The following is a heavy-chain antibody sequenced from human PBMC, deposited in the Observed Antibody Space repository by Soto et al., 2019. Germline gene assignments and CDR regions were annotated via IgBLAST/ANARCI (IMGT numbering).Heavy chain of an antibody. Sequence: QVQLVQSGAEVKKPGASVKVSCKASGYTFTSYSISWVRQAPGQGLEWMGWINPYNGNTKYAQKLQGRVTMTTDTSTSTDYMELRSLISDDTAVYYCARDSTPSDYWGQGTLVTVSS. V-gene: IGHV1-18*01. CDR1: GYTFTSYS. CDR2: INPYNGNT. J-gene: IGHJ4*02. D-gene: IGHD2-2*01. CDR3: ARDSTPSDY.